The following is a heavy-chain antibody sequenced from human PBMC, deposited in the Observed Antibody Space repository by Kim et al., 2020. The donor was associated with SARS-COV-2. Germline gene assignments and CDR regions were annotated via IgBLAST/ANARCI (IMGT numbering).Heavy chain of an antibody. D-gene: IGHD6-6*01. CDR2: IYTSGST. CDR3: ARGRDWGSSLYYYYGMDV. V-gene: IGHV4-4*07. CDR1: GGSISSHY. Sequence: SETLSLTCTVSGGSISSHYWSWIRQPAGKGLEWIGRIYTSGSTNYNPSLKSRVTMSVDTSKNQFSLTLSSVTAADTAVYYCARGRDWGSSLYYYYGMDVWGQGTTVTVSS. J-gene: IGHJ6*02.